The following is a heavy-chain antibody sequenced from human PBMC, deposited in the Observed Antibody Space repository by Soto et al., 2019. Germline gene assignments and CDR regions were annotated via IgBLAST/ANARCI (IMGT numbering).Heavy chain of an antibody. D-gene: IGHD5-12*01. J-gene: IGHJ5*02. CDR3: ARVATIYGNWFDP. CDR1: GGSFSGYY. Sequence: QVQLQQWGAGLLKPSETLSLTCAVYGGSFSGYYWSWIRQPPGKGLEWIGEINHSGSTNYNPSLKRRVTISVDTSKNQFSRKLSSVTAADTAVYYCARVATIYGNWFDPWGQGTLVTVSS. CDR2: INHSGST. V-gene: IGHV4-34*01.